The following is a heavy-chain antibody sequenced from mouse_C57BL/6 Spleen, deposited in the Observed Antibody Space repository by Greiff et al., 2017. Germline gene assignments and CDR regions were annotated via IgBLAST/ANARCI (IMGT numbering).Heavy chain of an antibody. D-gene: IGHD1-1*01. J-gene: IGHJ3*01. CDR2: ISSGGSYT. CDR3: ARPRGSSYGGFAY. Sequence: EVMLVESGGDLVKPGGSLKLSCAASGFTFSSYGMSWVRQTPDKRLEWVATISSGGSYTYYPDSVKGRFTISRDNAKNTLYLQMSSLKSEDTAMYYCARPRGSSYGGFAYWGQGTLVTVSA. CDR1: GFTFSSYG. V-gene: IGHV5-6*01.